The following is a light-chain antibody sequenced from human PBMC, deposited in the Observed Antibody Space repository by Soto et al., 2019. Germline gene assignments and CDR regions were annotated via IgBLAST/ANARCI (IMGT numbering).Light chain of an antibody. V-gene: IGLV2-11*01. Sequence: QSVLTQPRSVSGSPGQSVTISCTGTSSDVAAYNYVSWYQQHPSKAPKLLICDVSRRPSGVPDRFSGSKSGNTASLTISGLQAEDEADYYCCSYAGSYTYVVFGGGTKLTVL. J-gene: IGLJ2*01. CDR2: DVS. CDR3: CSYAGSYTYVV. CDR1: SSDVAAYNY.